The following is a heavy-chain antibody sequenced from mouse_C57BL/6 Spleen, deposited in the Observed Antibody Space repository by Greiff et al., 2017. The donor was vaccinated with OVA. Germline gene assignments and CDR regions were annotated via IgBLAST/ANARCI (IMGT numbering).Heavy chain of an antibody. CDR1: GFTFSDYG. CDR3: ARQGYGYAMDY. J-gene: IGHJ4*01. V-gene: IGHV5-17*01. CDR2: ISSGSSTI. Sequence: EVQRVESGGGLVKPGGSLKLSCAASGFTFSDYGMHWVRQAPEQGLEWVAYISSGSSTIYYADTVKGRFTISRDNAKNTLFLQMTSLRSEDTAMYYCARQGYGYAMDYWGQGTSVTVSS. D-gene: IGHD2-2*01.